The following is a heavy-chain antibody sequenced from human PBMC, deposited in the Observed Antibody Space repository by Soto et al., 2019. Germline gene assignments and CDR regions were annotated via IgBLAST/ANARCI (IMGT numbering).Heavy chain of an antibody. CDR1: NETLTTYG. CDR2: VSGYSGHS. CDR3: ARDSSSAGYYYDIDV. J-gene: IGHJ6*02. V-gene: IGHV1-18*01. D-gene: IGHD6-6*01. Sequence: QVHLVQSGAEVKKPGASVKVSCKASNETLTTYGISWVRQAPGQGLEWMGWVSGYSGHSSSAQEFQDRVIMTTDTSTNTAYRKLRSLTSDDSVVYFCARDSSSAGYYYDIDVWGQGTTVTVSS.